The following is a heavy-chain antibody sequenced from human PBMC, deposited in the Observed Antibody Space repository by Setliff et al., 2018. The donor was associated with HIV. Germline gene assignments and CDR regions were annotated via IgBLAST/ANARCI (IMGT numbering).Heavy chain of an antibody. Sequence: PGGSLRLSCTASGFAFNTYTMNWVRQAPGKGLEWVSSISSSSSFIYYADSVRGRFTVSRDNAKNSLYLQMISLRVEDTAIYYCASFPTITASQDVFDIWGHGTMVTVS. D-gene: IGHD4-4*01. V-gene: IGHV3-21*01. CDR3: ASFPTITASQDVFDI. J-gene: IGHJ3*02. CDR2: ISSSSSFI. CDR1: GFAFNTYT.